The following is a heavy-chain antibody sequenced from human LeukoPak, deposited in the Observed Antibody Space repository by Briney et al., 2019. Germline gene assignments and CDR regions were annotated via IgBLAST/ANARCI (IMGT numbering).Heavy chain of an antibody. CDR1: GYTFTSYG. J-gene: IGHJ6*02. D-gene: IGHD4-11*01. Sequence: ASVKVSCKASGYTFTSYGISWVRQAPGQGLEWMGWISAYNGNTNYAQKLQGRVTMTTDTSTSTAYMELRSLRSDDTAVYYCARRITTVTTGYYYYGMDVWGQGTTVTVSS. CDR2: ISAYNGNT. CDR3: ARRITTVTTGYYYYGMDV. V-gene: IGHV1-18*04.